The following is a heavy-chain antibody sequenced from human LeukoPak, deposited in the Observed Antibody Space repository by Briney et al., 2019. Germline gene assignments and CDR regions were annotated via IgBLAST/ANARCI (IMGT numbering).Heavy chain of an antibody. CDR2: IKSKTDGGTT. Sequence: GGSLRLSCAASGFTFSNAWMSWVRQAPGKGLEWVGRIKSKTDGGTTDYAAPVKGRFIISRDDSKDTLYLQMNSLKTEDTAVYYCTATYCSSTSCSNFDYWGQGTLVTVSS. CDR3: TATYCSSTSCSNFDY. J-gene: IGHJ4*02. CDR1: GFTFSNAW. V-gene: IGHV3-15*01. D-gene: IGHD2-2*01.